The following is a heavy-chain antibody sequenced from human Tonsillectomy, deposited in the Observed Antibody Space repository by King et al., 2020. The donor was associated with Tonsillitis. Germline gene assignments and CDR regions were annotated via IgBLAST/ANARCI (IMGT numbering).Heavy chain of an antibody. J-gene: IGHJ4*02. D-gene: IGHD2-21*02. Sequence: VQLVESGGGVVKPGRSLRLSCAASGFTFSSYGMHWVRQAPGKGLEWVAVISYDGSNKYYADSVKGRFTISRDNSKNTLYLQMNSLRAEDTAVYYCAKEWHIVVVTARPPFDYWGQGTLVTVSS. CDR2: ISYDGSNK. V-gene: IGHV3-30*18. CDR3: AKEWHIVVVTARPPFDY. CDR1: GFTFSSYG.